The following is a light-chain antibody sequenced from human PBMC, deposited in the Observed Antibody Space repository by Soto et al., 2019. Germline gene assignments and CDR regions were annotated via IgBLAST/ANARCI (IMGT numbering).Light chain of an antibody. J-gene: IGLJ2*01. V-gene: IGLV1-40*01. Sequence: QSVLTQPPSVSGAPGQRVTISCTGSGSTIGAGYDVHWYQQLPGTAPRLLIYDNTNRPSGVPDRFSGSKSGTSASLAISGLQAEDEADYYCSSYTSSSTLVFGGGTKLTVL. CDR3: SSYTSSSTLV. CDR2: DNT. CDR1: GSTIGAGYD.